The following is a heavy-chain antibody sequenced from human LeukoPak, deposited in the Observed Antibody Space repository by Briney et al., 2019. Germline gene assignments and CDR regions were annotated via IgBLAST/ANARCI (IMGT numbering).Heavy chain of an antibody. CDR1: GFTFDDYG. Sequence: GGSLRLSCAAPGFTFDDYGMSWVRQAPGKGLEWVSGINWNGGSTGYADSVKGRFTISRDNAKNSLYLQMNSLRAEDTALYYCARVHGFGYSSGWYYYYYMDVWGKGTTVTVSS. J-gene: IGHJ6*03. V-gene: IGHV3-20*04. D-gene: IGHD6-19*01. CDR3: ARVHGFGYSSGWYYYYYMDV. CDR2: INWNGGST.